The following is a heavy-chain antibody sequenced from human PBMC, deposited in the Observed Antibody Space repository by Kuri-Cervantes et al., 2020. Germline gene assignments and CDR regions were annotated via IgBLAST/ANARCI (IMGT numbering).Heavy chain of an antibody. Sequence: ASVKVSCKASGYTFTSYGISWVRQAPGQGLEWMGWISAYNGNTNYAQKLQGRVTMTTDTSTSTAYMELRSLRSDDTAVYYCARPRADYYDILTGYFGGYYYYGMDVWGQGTTVTVSS. CDR3: ARPRADYYDILTGYFGGYYYYGMDV. CDR1: GYTFTSYG. D-gene: IGHD3-9*01. V-gene: IGHV1-18*01. CDR2: ISAYNGNT. J-gene: IGHJ6*02.